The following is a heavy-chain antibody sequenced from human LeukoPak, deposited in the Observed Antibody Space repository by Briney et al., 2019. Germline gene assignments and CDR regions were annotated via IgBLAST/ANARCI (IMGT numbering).Heavy chain of an antibody. J-gene: IGHJ5*02. CDR1: GGSISSGGYS. Sequence: SETLSLTCAVSGGSISSGGYSWSWIRQPPGKGLEWIGYIYHSGSTYYNPSLKSRVTISVDRSKNQFSLKLSSVTAADTAVYYCASMVRGFKNWFDPWGQGTLVTVSS. D-gene: IGHD3-10*01. CDR3: ASMVRGFKNWFDP. CDR2: IYHSGST. V-gene: IGHV4-30-2*01.